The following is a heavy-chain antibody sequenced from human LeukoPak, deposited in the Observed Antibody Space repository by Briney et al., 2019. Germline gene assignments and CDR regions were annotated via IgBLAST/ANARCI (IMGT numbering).Heavy chain of an antibody. CDR3: ASDQSIAARPFDC. Sequence: SETLSLTCTVSGGSISSSSYYWGWIRQPPGKGLEWIGSIYYSGSTYYNPSLKSRVTISVDTSKNQFSLKLSSVTAADTAVYYCASDQSIAARPFDCWGQGTLVTVSS. CDR1: GGSISSSSYY. D-gene: IGHD6-6*01. CDR2: IYYSGST. J-gene: IGHJ4*02. V-gene: IGHV4-39*07.